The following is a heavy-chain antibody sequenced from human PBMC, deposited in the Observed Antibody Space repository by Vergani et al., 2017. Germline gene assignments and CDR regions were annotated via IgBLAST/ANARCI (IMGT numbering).Heavy chain of an antibody. CDR3: AKIRHSCSGDCTGIPDY. J-gene: IGHJ4*02. CDR1: GFTGYG. CDR2: ILNDGTNE. Sequence: QVQLVESGGGVVQPGGSLRLSCAALGFTGYGMHWVRQAPGKGLEWVAFILNDGTNEFYGDSVKGRFTISRDNSKNTLFLHMNSLRIEDTAVYYCAKIRHSCSGDCTGIPDYWGQGTLVTVSS. V-gene: IGHV3-30*02. D-gene: IGHD2-21*02.